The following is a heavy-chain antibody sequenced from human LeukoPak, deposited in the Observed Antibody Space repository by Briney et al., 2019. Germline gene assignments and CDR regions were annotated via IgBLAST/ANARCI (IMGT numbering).Heavy chain of an antibody. CDR1: GFTFSSYA. CDR2: ISAGGGST. J-gene: IGHJ4*02. CDR3: AKDLRTAPRGIDY. Sequence: PGGSLRLSCAASGFTFSSYAMSWVRQAPGKGLEWVSAISAGGGSTYYADSVQGRFTISRDSSKNTLYLQMNSLRAEDTALYYCAKDLRTAPRGIDYWGQGTLVTVSS. V-gene: IGHV3-23*01. D-gene: IGHD6-6*01.